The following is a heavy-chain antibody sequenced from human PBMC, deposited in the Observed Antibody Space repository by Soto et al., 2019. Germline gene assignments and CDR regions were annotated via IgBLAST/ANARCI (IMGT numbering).Heavy chain of an antibody. CDR2: INPNSGGT. D-gene: IGHD2-15*01. Sequence: ASVKVSCKASGYTFTGYYMHWVRQAPGQGLEWMGWINPNSGGTNYAQKFQGWVTMTRDTSISTAYMELSRLRSDDTAVYYCARVIVDGGNPYFEYWGQGTLVTVSS. CDR3: ARVIVDGGNPYFEY. V-gene: IGHV1-2*04. CDR1: GYTFTGYY. J-gene: IGHJ4*02.